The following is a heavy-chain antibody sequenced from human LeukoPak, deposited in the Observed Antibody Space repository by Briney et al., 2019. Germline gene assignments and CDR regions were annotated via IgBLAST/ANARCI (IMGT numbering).Heavy chain of an antibody. Sequence: ASETLSLTCAVYGGSFSGYYWSWIRQPPGKGLEWIGEINHSGSTNYNPSLKSRVTISVDTSKNQFSLKLSSVTAADTAVYYCARGGGYVWGSPSHFQHWGQGTLVTVSS. CDR2: INHSGST. CDR3: ARGGGYVWGSPSHFQH. CDR1: GGSFSGYY. D-gene: IGHD3-16*01. V-gene: IGHV4-34*01. J-gene: IGHJ1*01.